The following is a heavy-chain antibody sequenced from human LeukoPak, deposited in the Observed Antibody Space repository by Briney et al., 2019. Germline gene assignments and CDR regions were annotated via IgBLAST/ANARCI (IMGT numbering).Heavy chain of an antibody. CDR3: VRNPNREAFDI. V-gene: IGHV4-28*05. J-gene: IGHJ3*02. Sequence: PSETLSLTCAVSGFSISTYNWWGWIRQPPGKGLEWIGFLFHTGTIYYNPSLKSRVTMSVDTSENQFSLKLTSVTAVDTAVYYCVRNPNREAFDIWGQGTMVTVSS. CDR1: GFSISTYNW. CDR2: LFHTGTI.